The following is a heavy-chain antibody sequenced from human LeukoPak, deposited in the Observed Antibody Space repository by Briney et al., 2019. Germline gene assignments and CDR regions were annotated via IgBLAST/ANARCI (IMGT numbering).Heavy chain of an antibody. CDR2: IYYSGST. V-gene: IGHV4-59*11. D-gene: IGHD5-24*01. Sequence: SETLSLTCTVSGGSISSHYWSWIRQPPGKGLGWIGYIYYSGSTNYNPSLKSRVTISVDTSKNQFSLKLSSVTAADTAVYYCARQMATIGPFDYWGQGTLVTVSS. J-gene: IGHJ4*02. CDR3: ARQMATIGPFDY. CDR1: GGSISSHY.